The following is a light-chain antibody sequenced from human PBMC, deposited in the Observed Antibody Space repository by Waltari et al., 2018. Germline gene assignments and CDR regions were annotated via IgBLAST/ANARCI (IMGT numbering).Light chain of an antibody. J-gene: IGLJ1*01. CDR3: LSYSGRSDYV. CDR2: GVS. Sequence: QSALTQPASVSGSPGQAITISCTGTSTTVGGDNLVSWYRQYPGKAPALMIFGVSERPSGISNRLSGSKSGNTATLTISGLQAEDEADYYCLSYSGRSDYVFGTGTRV. V-gene: IGLV2-23*02. CDR1: STTVGGDNL.